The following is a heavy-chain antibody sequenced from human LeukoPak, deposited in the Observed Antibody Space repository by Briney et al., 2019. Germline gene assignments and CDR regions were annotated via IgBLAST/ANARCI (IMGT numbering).Heavy chain of an antibody. D-gene: IGHD5-24*01. CDR2: LSGRGRHT. CDR1: GFTFSSYA. J-gene: IGHJ4*02. V-gene: IGHV3-23*01. Sequence: GGSLRLSCAASGFTFSSYAMSWVRQAPGKGLEWVSLLSGRGRHTNYADSVKGRFTISRDNSKNTLYLQMNSLRAEDTAVYYCAKDGRWLQFTYFDYWGQGTLVTVSS. CDR3: AKDGRWLQFTYFDY.